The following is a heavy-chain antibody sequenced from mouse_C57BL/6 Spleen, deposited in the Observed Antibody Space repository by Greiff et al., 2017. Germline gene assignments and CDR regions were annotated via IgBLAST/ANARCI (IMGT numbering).Heavy chain of an antibody. CDR1: GYTFTDYE. Sequence: VQLQQSGAELVRPGASVTLSCKASGYTFTDYEMHWVKQTPVHGLEWIGAIDPETGGTAYNQKFKGKAILTADKSSSTAYMELRSLTSEDSAVYYCTRSGGKGFDYWGQGTTLTVSS. CDR2: IDPETGGT. CDR3: TRSGGKGFDY. V-gene: IGHV1-15*01. J-gene: IGHJ2*01. D-gene: IGHD1-3*01.